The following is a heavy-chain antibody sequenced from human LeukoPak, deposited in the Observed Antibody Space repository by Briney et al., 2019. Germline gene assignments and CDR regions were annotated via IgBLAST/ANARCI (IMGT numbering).Heavy chain of an antibody. V-gene: IGHV3-23*01. CDR3: AKDRYYYDSSGYYYVFDY. Sequence: PGGTLRLSCAASGFTFSSYGMSWVRQAPGKGLEWVSAISGSGGSTYYADSVKGRFTISRDNSKNTLYLQMNSLRAEDTAVYYCAKDRYYYDSSGYYYVFDYWGQGTLVTVSS. CDR2: ISGSGGST. CDR1: GFTFSSYG. D-gene: IGHD3-22*01. J-gene: IGHJ4*02.